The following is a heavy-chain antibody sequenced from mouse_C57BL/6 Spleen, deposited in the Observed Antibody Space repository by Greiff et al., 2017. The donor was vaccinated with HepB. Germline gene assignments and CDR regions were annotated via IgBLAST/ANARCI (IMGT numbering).Heavy chain of an antibody. D-gene: IGHD2-1*01. Sequence: EVQLQQSGPELVKPGASVKISCKASGYTFTDYYMNWVKQSHGKSLEWIGDINPNNGGTSYNQKFKGKATLTVDKSSSTAYMELRSLTSEDSAVYYCARSDLLWDYWGQGTTLTVSS. CDR2: INPNNGGT. CDR1: GYTFTDYY. J-gene: IGHJ2*01. V-gene: IGHV1-26*01. CDR3: ARSDLLWDY.